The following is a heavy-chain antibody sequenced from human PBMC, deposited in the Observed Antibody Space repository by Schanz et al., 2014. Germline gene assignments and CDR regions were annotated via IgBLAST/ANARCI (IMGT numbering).Heavy chain of an antibody. D-gene: IGHD3-9*01. V-gene: IGHV3-23*01. Sequence: EVQLLESGGGLVQPGGSLRLSCAASRFTFSSYAMSWVRQAPGKGLEWVSAINGNGGITYYADPVKGRFTISRDNAKNSLFLQMNSLRAEDTAVYYCAYYDVLTGFDYWGQGTQVTVSS. CDR1: RFTFSSYA. J-gene: IGHJ4*02. CDR2: INGNGGIT. CDR3: AYYDVLTGFDY.